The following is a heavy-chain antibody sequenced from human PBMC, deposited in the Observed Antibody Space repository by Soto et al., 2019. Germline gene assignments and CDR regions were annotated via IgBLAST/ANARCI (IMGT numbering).Heavy chain of an antibody. CDR1: GGSFSGYY. CDR3: ARGQEPGDYTYYFDY. J-gene: IGHJ4*02. D-gene: IGHD4-17*01. Sequence: PSETLSLTCAVYGGSFSGYYWGWIRQPPGKGLEWIGEINHSGSTNYNPSLKSRVTISVDTSKNQFSLKLSSVTAADTAVYYCARGQEPGDYTYYFDYWGQGTLVTVSS. CDR2: INHSGST. V-gene: IGHV4-34*01.